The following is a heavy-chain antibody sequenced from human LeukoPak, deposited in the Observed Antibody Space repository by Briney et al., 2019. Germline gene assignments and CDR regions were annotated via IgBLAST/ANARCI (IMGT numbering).Heavy chain of an antibody. V-gene: IGHV3-21*01. Sequence: GGSLRLSCAASGFTFSSYSMNWVRQAPGKGLEWVSSISSSSSYIYYADSVKGRFTISRDNAKNSLYLQMSSLRAEDTAIYSCARGQAPVATNNYFDYWGPGILVTVSS. CDR3: ARGQAPVATNNYFDY. J-gene: IGHJ4*02. CDR2: ISSSSSYI. D-gene: IGHD5-12*01. CDR1: GFTFSSYS.